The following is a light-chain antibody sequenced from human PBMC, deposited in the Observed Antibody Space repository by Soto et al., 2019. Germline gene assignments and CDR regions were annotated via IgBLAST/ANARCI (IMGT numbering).Light chain of an antibody. CDR1: SSDVGGYNS. CDR3: SSYTSIPALV. V-gene: IGLV2-14*01. CDR2: DVS. J-gene: IGLJ1*01. Sequence: QSVLTQPASVSGSPRQSITISCTGTSSDVGGYNSVSWYQQHPGKVPKIMIYDVSIRPSGVPDRFSGSKSGNTASLTISGLQAEDEADYYCSSYTSIPALVFGTGTKVTVL.